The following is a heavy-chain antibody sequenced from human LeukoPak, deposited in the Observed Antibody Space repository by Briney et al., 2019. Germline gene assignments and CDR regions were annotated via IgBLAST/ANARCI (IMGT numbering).Heavy chain of an antibody. CDR3: ARHNYYGSGSYYVFPAPYYYGMDV. CDR1: GGSISSYY. Sequence: SETLSLTCPVSGGSISSYYWSWIRQPPGKGLEWIGYIYYSGSTNYNPSLKSRVTISVDTSKNQFSLKLSSVTAANTAVYYCARHNYYGSGSYYVFPAPYYYGMDVWGQGTTVTVSS. J-gene: IGHJ6*02. V-gene: IGHV4-59*08. CDR2: IYYSGST. D-gene: IGHD3-10*01.